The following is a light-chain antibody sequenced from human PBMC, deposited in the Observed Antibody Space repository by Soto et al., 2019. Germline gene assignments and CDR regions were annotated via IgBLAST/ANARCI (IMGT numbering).Light chain of an antibody. CDR1: SSDVGGYNY. J-gene: IGLJ1*01. Sequence: QSALTQPASVSGSPGQSNTISCTGTSSDVGGYNYVSWYQQHPGKASKLIIYDVSTRPSGGSHRFSASKSGNTASLTISGLQAEDEADYYCLSYTSSYTYVFGAETKVTVL. CDR2: DVS. CDR3: LSYTSSYTYV. V-gene: IGLV2-14*03.